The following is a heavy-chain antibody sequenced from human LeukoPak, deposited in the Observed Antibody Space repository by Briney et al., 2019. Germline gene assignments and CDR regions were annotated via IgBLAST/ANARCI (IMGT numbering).Heavy chain of an antibody. CDR3: AGGGPPSGNYYYGMDV. CDR1: GGSISSGGYS. CDR2: IYYSGST. Sequence: SQTLSLTCAVSGGSISSGGYSWSWIRQPPGKGLEWIGYIYYSGSTNYNPSLKSRVTISVDTSKNQFSLKLSSVTAADTAVYYCAGGGPPSGNYYYGMDVWGQGTTVTVSS. V-gene: IGHV4-61*08. D-gene: IGHD6-6*01. J-gene: IGHJ6*02.